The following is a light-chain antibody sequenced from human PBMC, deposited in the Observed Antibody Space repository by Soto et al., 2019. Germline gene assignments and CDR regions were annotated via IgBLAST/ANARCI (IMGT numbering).Light chain of an antibody. CDR2: GTS. CDR1: QSGGSSS. CDR3: QQYGSSLLT. J-gene: IGKJ4*01. V-gene: IGKV3-20*01. Sequence: EIELTQSPGSLYLPPGEVATLSCRASQSGGSSSLAWYQQKPGRAPSLLIYGTSYRATGVPDRFSGSGSGTDFTLTISRLEPEDFAVYYCQQYGSSLLTFGGGTKVEIK.